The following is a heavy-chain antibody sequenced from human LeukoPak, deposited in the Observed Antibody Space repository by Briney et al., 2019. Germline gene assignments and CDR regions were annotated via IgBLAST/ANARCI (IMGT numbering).Heavy chain of an antibody. V-gene: IGHV3-7*01. D-gene: IGHD3-10*01. J-gene: IGHJ4*02. CDR1: GFTFRNYW. CDR2: IKEDGSEK. CDR3: ARDTHLSYAAGFDC. Sequence: GGSLRLSCVASGFTFRNYWMSWVRQAPGKGLEWVANIKEDGSEKNYIDSVKGRFTISRDNAKNSLYLQMTSLRAEDTALYYCARDTHLSYAAGFDCWGQGTLVTVSS.